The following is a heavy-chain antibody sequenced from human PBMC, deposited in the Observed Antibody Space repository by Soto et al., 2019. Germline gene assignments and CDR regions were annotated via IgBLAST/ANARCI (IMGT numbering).Heavy chain of an antibody. V-gene: IGHV4-31*03. CDR1: GGSISSGCYY. CDR2: IYYSGST. Sequence: SETLSLTCTVSGGSISSGCYYWSWIRQHPGKGLEWIGYIYYSGSTYYNPSLKSRVTISVDTSKNQFSLKLSSVTAADTAVYFCARRGAFYQAMDSWGQGTLVTVS. J-gene: IGHJ1*01. D-gene: IGHD2-2*01. CDR3: ARRGAFYQAMDS.